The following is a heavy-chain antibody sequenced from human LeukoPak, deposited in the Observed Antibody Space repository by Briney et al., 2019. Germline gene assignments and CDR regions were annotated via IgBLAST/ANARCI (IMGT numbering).Heavy chain of an antibody. D-gene: IGHD3-22*01. CDR3: AREHDSSGYYRDDENYFDY. CDR2: IYTSGST. Sequence: SETLCLTCAASGCSISSVGFDWSCKGQPTGQGCKCLRRIYTSGSTNYNPSLKSQITISLDTSKSQFSLKLSSVTAADTAVYYCAREHDSSGYYRDDENYFDYWGQGTLVTVS. V-gene: IGHV4-61*02. J-gene: IGHJ4*02. CDR1: GCSISSVGFD.